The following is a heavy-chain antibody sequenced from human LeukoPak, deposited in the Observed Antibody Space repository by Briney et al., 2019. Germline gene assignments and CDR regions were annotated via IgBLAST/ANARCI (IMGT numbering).Heavy chain of an antibody. Sequence: GGSLRLSCAASGFTFSNYWMNWVRQAPGKGLVWVSRIKTDGGTSYADSVKGRFTISRDNAKNTLYLQMNSLRAEDTAVYYCVRDLNYWGQGILVTVSS. J-gene: IGHJ4*02. CDR1: GFTFSNYW. V-gene: IGHV3-74*01. D-gene: IGHD3-9*01. CDR2: IKTDGGT. CDR3: VRDLNY.